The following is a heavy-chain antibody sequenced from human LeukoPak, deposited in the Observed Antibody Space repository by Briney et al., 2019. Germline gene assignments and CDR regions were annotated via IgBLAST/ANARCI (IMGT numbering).Heavy chain of an antibody. CDR3: ARFYYDSTPSAFDI. CDR1: GYTFTSYD. CDR2: MNPNSGNT. D-gene: IGHD3-22*01. Sequence: ASVTVSCKASGYTFTSYDINWVRQATGQGLEWMGWMNPNSGNTGYAHKFQGRVTMTRNTSISTAYMELSSLRSEDTAVYYCARFYYDSTPSAFDIWGQGTMVTVSS. J-gene: IGHJ3*02. V-gene: IGHV1-8*01.